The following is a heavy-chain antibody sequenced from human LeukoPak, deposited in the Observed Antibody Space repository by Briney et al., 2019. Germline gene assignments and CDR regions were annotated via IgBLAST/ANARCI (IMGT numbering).Heavy chain of an antibody. Sequence: ASVKVSCKASGGTFSSYAISWVRQAPGQGLEWMGGIIPIFGTANYAQKFQGRVTITADKSTSTAYMELSSLRSEDTAVYYCARAHGSSEYFQHWGQGTLVTVSS. CDR1: GGTFSSYA. V-gene: IGHV1-69*06. CDR2: IIPIFGTA. CDR3: ARAHGSSEYFQH. J-gene: IGHJ1*01. D-gene: IGHD1-26*01.